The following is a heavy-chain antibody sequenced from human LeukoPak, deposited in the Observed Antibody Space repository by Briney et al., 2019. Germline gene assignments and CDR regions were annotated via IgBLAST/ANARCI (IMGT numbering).Heavy chain of an antibody. Sequence: AAVKVSCKASGYTFTSYGISWVRQAPGQGLEWMGWISAYNGNTNYAQKFQGRVTITADESTSTAYMELSSLRSEDTAVYYCARVGRWGGKNWFDPWGQGTLVTVSS. J-gene: IGHJ5*02. D-gene: IGHD1-1*01. CDR1: GYTFTSYG. CDR3: ARVGRWGGKNWFDP. V-gene: IGHV1-18*01. CDR2: ISAYNGNT.